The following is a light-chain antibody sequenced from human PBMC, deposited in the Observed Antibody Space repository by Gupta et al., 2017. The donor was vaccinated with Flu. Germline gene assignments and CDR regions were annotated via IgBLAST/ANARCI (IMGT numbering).Light chain of an antibody. J-gene: IGKJ1*01. CDR1: QSVLYSSNNKNY. CDR3: QQYDSTPWT. V-gene: IGKV4-1*01. CDR2: WAS. Sequence: SLGERATINCKSSQSVLYSSNNKNYLAWYQQKPGQPPKLLIYWASTRESGVPDRFSASASGTDFTLTISSLQAEDVAVYYCQQYDSTPWTFGQGTKVEIK.